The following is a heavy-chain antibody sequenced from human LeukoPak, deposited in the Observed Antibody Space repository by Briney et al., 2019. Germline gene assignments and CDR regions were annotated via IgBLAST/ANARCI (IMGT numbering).Heavy chain of an antibody. V-gene: IGHV4-4*02. CDR1: GGSISSSNW. Sequence: PSGTLSLTCAVSGGSISSSNWWSWVRQPPGKGLEWIGEIYHSGSTKYNPSLKSRVTISVDTSKNQFSLRLTSVTAADTAVYYCARAHSYGWAFDIWGQGTMVTVSS. CDR2: IYHSGST. CDR3: ARAHSYGWAFDI. J-gene: IGHJ3*02. D-gene: IGHD5-18*01.